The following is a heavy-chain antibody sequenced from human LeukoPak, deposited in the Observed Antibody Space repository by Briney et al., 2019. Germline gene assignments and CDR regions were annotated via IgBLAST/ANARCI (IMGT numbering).Heavy chain of an antibody. D-gene: IGHD6-13*01. CDR2: IYYSGST. CDR3: ARAGAAAVDAFDI. J-gene: IGHJ3*02. V-gene: IGHV4-59*01. CDR1: GGSISSYY. Sequence: SETLSLTCTVSGGSISSYYWSWIRQPPGKGLEWIGYIYYSGSTNYNPSLKSRVTISVDTSKNQFSLKLSSVTAADTAVYYCARAGAAAVDAFDIWGQGTMVTVSS.